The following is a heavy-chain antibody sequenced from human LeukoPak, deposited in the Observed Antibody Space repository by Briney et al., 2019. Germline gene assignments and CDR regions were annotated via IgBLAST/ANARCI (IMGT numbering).Heavy chain of an antibody. CDR2: IKQGGSEE. CDR1: GFTFSGSW. J-gene: IGHJ4*02. CDR3: ARGGGSYEY. Sequence: SGGSLRLSCAASGFTFSGSWMSWVRQAPGKGLEWVANIKQGGSEEYYVDSVKGRFTISRDNAKNSLYLQMNSLRAEDTAVYYCARGGGSYEYWGQGTLVTVSS. D-gene: IGHD2-15*01. V-gene: IGHV3-7*01.